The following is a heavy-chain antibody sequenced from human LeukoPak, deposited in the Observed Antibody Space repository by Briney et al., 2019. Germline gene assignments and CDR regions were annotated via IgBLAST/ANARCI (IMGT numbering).Heavy chain of an antibody. Sequence: SETLSLTCTISGGSISGYYWSWIRQPPRKGLGWIWRIYSSGNTNYNPSLKSRVTMSVDTSKNEFSLKLSSVTAADTAVYYCARCRRGLDWGHFDYWGQGTLVTVSS. CDR2: IYSSGNT. D-gene: IGHD7-27*01. J-gene: IGHJ4*02. CDR3: ARCRRGLDWGHFDY. V-gene: IGHV4-4*07. CDR1: GGSISGYY.